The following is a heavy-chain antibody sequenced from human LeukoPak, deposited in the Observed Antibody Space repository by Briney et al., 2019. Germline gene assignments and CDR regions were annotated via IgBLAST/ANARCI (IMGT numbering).Heavy chain of an antibody. J-gene: IGHJ4*02. CDR3: ARLSVHLEAPFDF. Sequence: GESLKLSCKGSGYRCNSYWIGWVRQMPGKGLEWMGVIYGGDSETRYRPSFQGHVTISADKSISTAYLQWSSLKASDTAMYYCARLSVHLEAPFDFRGEGSPVTVSS. D-gene: IGHD1-1*01. CDR2: IYGGDSET. V-gene: IGHV5-51*01. CDR1: GYRCNSYW.